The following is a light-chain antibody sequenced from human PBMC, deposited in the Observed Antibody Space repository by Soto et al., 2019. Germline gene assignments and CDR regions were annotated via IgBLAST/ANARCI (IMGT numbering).Light chain of an antibody. CDR1: QRVLYSSNNKNY. CDR2: WAS. CDR3: QQYYSTPS. J-gene: IGKJ2*01. Sequence: DIVMTQSPDSLAVSLGERATINCKYSQRVLYSSNNKNYLAWYQQKPGQPPKLLIYWASTRESGVPDRFSGSGSGTDFTLASCRLQAEDVAVYYCQQYYSTPSFGQVTKLEIK. V-gene: IGKV4-1*01.